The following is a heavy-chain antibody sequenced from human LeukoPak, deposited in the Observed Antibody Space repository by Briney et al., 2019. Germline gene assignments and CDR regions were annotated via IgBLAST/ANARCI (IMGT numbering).Heavy chain of an antibody. D-gene: IGHD4-17*01. J-gene: IGHJ4*02. CDR3: AARRLTVTTEIDY. CDR1: GFIFSSSA. Sequence: GGSLRLYCAASGFIFSSSAMHWVRQAPGKGLDWVAFIHYDGNNKYYADSVKGRFTISRDNSKNTVYLQMHSLRPEDTAVYYCAARRLTVTTEIDYWGQGTLVTVSS. CDR2: IHYDGNNK. V-gene: IGHV3-30*02.